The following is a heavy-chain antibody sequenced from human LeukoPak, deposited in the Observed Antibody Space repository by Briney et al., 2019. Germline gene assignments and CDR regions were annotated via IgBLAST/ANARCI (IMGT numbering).Heavy chain of an antibody. CDR1: GGSIGSYY. D-gene: IGHD3-9*01. CDR2: IYYSGST. CDR3: ARLGYYDVLTGYSHYFDY. V-gene: IGHV4-59*01. J-gene: IGHJ4*02. Sequence: PSETLSLTCTVSGGSIGSYYWSWIRQPPGKGLEWIGYIYYSGSTNYNPSLKSRVTISVDTSKNQFFLKLSSVTAADTAVYYCARLGYYDVLTGYSHYFDYWGQGNPVTVSS.